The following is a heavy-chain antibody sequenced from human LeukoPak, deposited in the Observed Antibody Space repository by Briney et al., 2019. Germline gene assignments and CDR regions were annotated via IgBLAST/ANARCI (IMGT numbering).Heavy chain of an antibody. CDR3: ARDGSGNDAFDI. CDR2: IYYSGST. CDR1: GGSISSYY. Sequence: PSGTLSLTCTVSGGSISSYYWNWIRQPPGKGLEWIGYIYYSGSTNYNPSLKSRVTISVDTSKNQFSLKLTSVTAADTAVYYCARDGSGNDAFDIWGQGTMVTVSS. V-gene: IGHV4-59*01. J-gene: IGHJ3*02. D-gene: IGHD5-12*01.